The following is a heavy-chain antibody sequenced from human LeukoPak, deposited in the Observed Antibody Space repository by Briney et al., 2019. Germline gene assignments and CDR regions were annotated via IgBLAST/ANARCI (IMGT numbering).Heavy chain of an antibody. CDR3: ARRIRERTKKGFDP. J-gene: IGHJ5*02. CDR2: INHSGST. D-gene: IGHD1-14*01. V-gene: IGHV4-39*07. Sequence: PSETLSLTCIASGASISSSSYYWSWIRQPPGKGLEWIGEINHSGSTNYNPSLKSRVTISVDTSKNQFSLKLSSVTAADTAVYYCARRIRERTKKGFDPWGQGTLVTVSS. CDR1: GASISSSSYY.